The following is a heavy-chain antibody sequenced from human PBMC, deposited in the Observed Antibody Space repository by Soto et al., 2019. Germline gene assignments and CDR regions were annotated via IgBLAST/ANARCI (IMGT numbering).Heavy chain of an antibody. Sequence: EVQLVESGGGLVQPGGSLRLSCTASGFKFSDYSMNWVRQAPGKGLEWASYIGTSSSTVYYAYSVEGRFSISRDNAKNSLYLQMNSLRAEATAVYYCARDSAYSFDYWGQGILVTVSP. D-gene: IGHD2-15*01. CDR2: IGTSSSTV. CDR3: ARDSAYSFDY. CDR1: GFKFSDYS. J-gene: IGHJ4*02. V-gene: IGHV3-48*01.